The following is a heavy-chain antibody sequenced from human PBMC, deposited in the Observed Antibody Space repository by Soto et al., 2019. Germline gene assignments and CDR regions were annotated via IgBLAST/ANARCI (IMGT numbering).Heavy chain of an antibody. J-gene: IGHJ3*02. V-gene: IGHV4-34*01. CDR1: GGSFSGYF. CDR3: ARKKWFGSQDAFDI. D-gene: IGHD3-10*01. CDR2: INHSGRT. Sequence: PSETLSLTCAVYGGSFSGYFWSWIRQPPGKGLEWIGEINHSGRTNCDPSLKSRVTISVDTSKNQFSLELNSVTAAETAMYYCARKKWFGSQDAFDIWGQGTMVTVSS.